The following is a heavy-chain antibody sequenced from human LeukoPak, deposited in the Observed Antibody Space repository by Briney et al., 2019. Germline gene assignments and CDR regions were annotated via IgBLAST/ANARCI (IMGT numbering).Heavy chain of an antibody. Sequence: ASLKVSCKASGYTFTSYYMHWVRQAPGQGLEWMGIINPSGVDTSYAQKFQGRLTMTRDTSTNTVYMELTSLRSEDTAVYYCAREVMDNLRFDYWGQGTLVTVSS. CDR1: GYTFTSYY. J-gene: IGHJ4*02. D-gene: IGHD1-14*01. V-gene: IGHV1-46*01. CDR2: INPSGVDT. CDR3: AREVMDNLRFDY.